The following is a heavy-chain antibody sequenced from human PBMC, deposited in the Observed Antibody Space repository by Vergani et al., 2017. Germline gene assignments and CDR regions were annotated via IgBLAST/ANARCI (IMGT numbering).Heavy chain of an antibody. D-gene: IGHD5-24*01. J-gene: IGHJ3*02. Sequence: QLQLQESGPGLVKPSETLSLTCTVSGGSISSSSYYWGWIRQPPGKGLEWIGYIYYSGSTNYNPSLKSRVTISVDTSKNQFSLKLSSVTAADTAVYYCARGKGMATTDAFDIWGQGTMVTVSS. CDR3: ARGKGMATTDAFDI. V-gene: IGHV4-61*05. CDR1: GGSISSSSYY. CDR2: IYYSGST.